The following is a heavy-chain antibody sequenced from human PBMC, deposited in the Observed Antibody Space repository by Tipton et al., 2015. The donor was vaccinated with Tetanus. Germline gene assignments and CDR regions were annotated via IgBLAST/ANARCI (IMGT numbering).Heavy chain of an antibody. D-gene: IGHD4-17*01. CDR3: ARVIRRSMIGYGVFDS. J-gene: IGHJ4*02. Sequence: QLVQSGGEVKKPGASVKVSCKASGYTFTSYAVTWVRQAPGQGLEWMGWISGYNGNTNFTQKFQGRLTMTRDTSTSTAYMELRSLRSDDTAVYFCARVIRRSMIGYGVFDSWGQGTLVAVSS. CDR2: ISGYNGNT. V-gene: IGHV1-18*01. CDR1: GYTFTSYA.